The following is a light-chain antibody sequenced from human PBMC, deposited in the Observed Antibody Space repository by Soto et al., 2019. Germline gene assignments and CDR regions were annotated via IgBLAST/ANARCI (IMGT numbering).Light chain of an antibody. CDR2: DAS. V-gene: IGKV3-11*01. Sequence: EIVLAQSPGTLPLSPGERATLSCRASQSVSSYLAWYQQKPGQAPRLLIYDASNRATGVPARFSGSGSGTDFTLTISSLEPEDFALYYCQQRNNWPPITFGQGTRLEIK. J-gene: IGKJ5*01. CDR1: QSVSSY. CDR3: QQRNNWPPIT.